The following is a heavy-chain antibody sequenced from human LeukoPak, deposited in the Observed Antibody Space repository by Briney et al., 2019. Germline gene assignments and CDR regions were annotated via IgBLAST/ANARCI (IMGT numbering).Heavy chain of an antibody. J-gene: IGHJ4*02. CDR2: VYYTGST. CDR3: ARDLDHYDGSAGC. CDR1: GGSISTFF. Sequence: SETLSLTCTVSGGSISTFFWSWIRQPPGKGLEWIGYVYYTGSTNYNPSLKSRVTISVDTSKNQFSLKVNSVTAADTAVYYCARDLDHYDGSAGCWGQGTLVTVSS. D-gene: IGHD3-22*01. V-gene: IGHV4-59*01.